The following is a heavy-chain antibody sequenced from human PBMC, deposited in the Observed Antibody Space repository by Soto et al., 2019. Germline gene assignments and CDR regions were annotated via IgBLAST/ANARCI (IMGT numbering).Heavy chain of an antibody. Sequence: SETLSLTXTVSGDSISSASYFWGWIRQPPGKGPEWIGSVYFVGNSYYNPSLKSRVSISVDASKNQFSLRLSSMTAADTGVYYCLSFYGDYVNGVNRRYFDFWGQGTLVTVSS. CDR1: GDSISSASYF. CDR3: LSFYGDYVNGVNRRYFDF. J-gene: IGHJ4*02. V-gene: IGHV4-39*01. D-gene: IGHD4-17*01. CDR2: VYFVGNS.